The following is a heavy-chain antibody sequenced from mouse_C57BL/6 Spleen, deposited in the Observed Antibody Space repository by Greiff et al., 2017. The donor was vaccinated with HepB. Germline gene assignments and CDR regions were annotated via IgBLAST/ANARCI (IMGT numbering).Heavy chain of an antibody. J-gene: IGHJ2*01. Sequence: QVQLQQSGPELVKPGASVKISCKASGYAFSSSWMNWVKQRPGKGLVWIGRIYPGDGDTNYNGKFKGKATLTADKSSSTAYMQLSSLTSEDSAVYFCARNYGSSYGYFDYWGQGTTLTVSS. CDR2: IYPGDGDT. CDR1: GYAFSSSW. V-gene: IGHV1-82*01. CDR3: ARNYGSSYGYFDY. D-gene: IGHD1-1*01.